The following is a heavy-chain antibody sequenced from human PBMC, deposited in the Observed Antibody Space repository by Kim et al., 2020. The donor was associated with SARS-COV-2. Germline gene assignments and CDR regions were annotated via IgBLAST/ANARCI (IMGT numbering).Heavy chain of an antibody. J-gene: IGHJ2*01. CDR3: ARETTGILEWLRKDWYFDL. D-gene: IGHD3-3*01. V-gene: IGHV1-18*01. CDR2: ISAYNGNT. CDR1: GYTFTSYG. Sequence: ASVKVSCKASGYTFTSYGISWVRQAPGQGLEWMGWISAYNGNTNYAQKLQGRVTMTTDTSTSTAYMELRSLRSDDTAVYYCARETTGILEWLRKDWYFDLWGRGTLVTVSS.